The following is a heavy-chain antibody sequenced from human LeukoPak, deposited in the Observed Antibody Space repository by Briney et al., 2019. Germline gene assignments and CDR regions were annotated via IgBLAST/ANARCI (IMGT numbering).Heavy chain of an antibody. CDR2: INTDGSQK. D-gene: IGHD3-22*01. CDR3: ARIHFTYYYDSSGYPSNWFDP. CDR1: GFFLSSYW. V-gene: IGHV3-7*01. Sequence: AGSLSLSCAASGFFLSSYWMSWVRQAPGKVLEWVANINTDGSQKFYMGSVKGRFSISRDNAQHSLYLQMNRHRAEDTAMYYCARIHFTYYYDSSGYPSNWFDPWGQGTLVTVSS. J-gene: IGHJ5*02.